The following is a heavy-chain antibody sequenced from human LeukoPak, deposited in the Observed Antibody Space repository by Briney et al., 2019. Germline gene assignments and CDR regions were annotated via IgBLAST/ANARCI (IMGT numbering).Heavy chain of an antibody. V-gene: IGHV4-59*12. CDR1: GGSISSYY. CDR3: AREGGSGWYWFDP. Sequence: SETLSLTCTVSGGSISSYYWSWIRQPPGKGLEWIGYIYYSGSTNYNPSLKSRVTISVDTSKNQFSLKLSSVTAADTAVYYCAREGGSGWYWFDPWGQGTLVTVSS. J-gene: IGHJ5*02. D-gene: IGHD6-19*01. CDR2: IYYSGST.